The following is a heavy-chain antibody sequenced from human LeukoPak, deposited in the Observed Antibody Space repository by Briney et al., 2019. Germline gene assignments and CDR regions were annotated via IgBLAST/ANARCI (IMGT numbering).Heavy chain of an antibody. CDR3: ARDLIRDDGFQH. J-gene: IGHJ1*01. Sequence: SETLSLTCTVSGGSISSYYWSWIRQPPGKGLEWIGYIYYSGSTNYNPSLKSRVTISVDTSKNQFSLKLSSVTAADTAVYYCARDLIRDDGFQHWGQGTLVTVSS. CDR2: IYYSGST. CDR1: GGSISSYY. V-gene: IGHV4-59*01. D-gene: IGHD1-1*01.